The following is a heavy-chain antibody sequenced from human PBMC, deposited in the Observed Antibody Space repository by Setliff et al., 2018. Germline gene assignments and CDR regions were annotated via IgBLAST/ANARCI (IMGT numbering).Heavy chain of an antibody. CDR3: ASSPNWGFWFDP. V-gene: IGHV4-39*07. CDR1: GVSINSGVYF. D-gene: IGHD7-27*01. Sequence: SETLSLTCTVSGVSINSGVYFWGWIRQPPGTGLEWIGSIYYSGDTYYNPSLKSRATVPVDTSTSQFSLRLTSVTAADSAVYYCASSPNWGFWFDPWGQGTLVTVSS. J-gene: IGHJ5*02. CDR2: IYYSGDT.